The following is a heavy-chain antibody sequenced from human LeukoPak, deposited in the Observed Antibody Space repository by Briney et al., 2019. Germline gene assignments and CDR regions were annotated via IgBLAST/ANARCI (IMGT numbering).Heavy chain of an antibody. Sequence: VASVTVSCTASGYTFTSYGISWVRQAPGQGLEWMGWISAYNGNTNYAQKLQGRVTMTTDISTSTAYMELRSLRSDDTAVYYCTRDPPRIAVVVAATNYYGMDVWGQGTTVTASS. J-gene: IGHJ6*02. CDR2: ISAYNGNT. V-gene: IGHV1-18*01. D-gene: IGHD2-15*01. CDR3: TRDPPRIAVVVAATNYYGMDV. CDR1: GYTFTSYG.